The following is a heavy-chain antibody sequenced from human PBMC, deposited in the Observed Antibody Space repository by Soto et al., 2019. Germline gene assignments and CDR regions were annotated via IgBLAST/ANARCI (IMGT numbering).Heavy chain of an antibody. D-gene: IGHD2-21*02. CDR3: ARDGGLAYCGGDCYKAYYYGMDV. J-gene: IGHJ6*02. CDR2: IYSGGST. Sequence: GGSLRLSCAASGFTVSSNYMSWVRQAPGKGLEWVSVIYSGGSTYYADSVKGRFTISRDNSKNTLYLQMNSLRAEDTAVYYCARDGGLAYCGGDCYKAYYYGMDVWGQGTTVTVSS. CDR1: GFTVSSNY. V-gene: IGHV3-66*01.